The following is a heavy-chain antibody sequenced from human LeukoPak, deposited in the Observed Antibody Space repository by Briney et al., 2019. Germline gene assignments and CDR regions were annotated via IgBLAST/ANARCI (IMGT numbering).Heavy chain of an antibody. V-gene: IGHV1-69*05. Sequence: GSSVKVSCKASGGTFSSYAISWVRQAPGQGLEWMGGIIPIFGTANYAQKFQGRVTITTDESTSTAYMELSSLRSEDTAVYYCARTLSRYCSGGSCQQYKWFDPWGQGTLVTVSS. CDR2: IIPIFGTA. J-gene: IGHJ5*02. CDR3: ARTLSRYCSGGSCQQYKWFDP. D-gene: IGHD2-15*01. CDR1: GGTFSSYA.